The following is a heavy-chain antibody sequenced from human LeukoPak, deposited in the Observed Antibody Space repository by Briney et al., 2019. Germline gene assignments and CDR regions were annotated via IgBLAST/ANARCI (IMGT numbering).Heavy chain of an antibody. CDR2: IFHSGST. CDR1: GGSFSSNY. V-gene: IGHV4-59*08. Sequence: PSETLSLTCTVSGGSFSSNYWSWIRRPPGKGLEWIGYIFHSGSTNYNPSLKSRVSISVDTSKNQFSLKMNSVTAADTAVYFCARHIRGAYYYFDYWGQGTLVTVSS. D-gene: IGHD3-10*01. J-gene: IGHJ4*02. CDR3: ARHIRGAYYYFDY.